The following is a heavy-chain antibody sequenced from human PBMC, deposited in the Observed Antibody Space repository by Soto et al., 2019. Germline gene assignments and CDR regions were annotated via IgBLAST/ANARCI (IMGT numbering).Heavy chain of an antibody. CDR3: VRDEGTAAAGPYYYYAMDV. CDR2: IWYDGSNK. J-gene: IGHJ6*02. V-gene: IGHV3-33*01. Sequence: QVQLVESGGGVVQPGRSLRLSCAASGFTFSRFGMHWVRQAPGKGLEWVAVIWYDGSNKYYADSVKGRFTISRDNSKNTLYLQMNSLRAEDTAAYSCVRDEGTAAAGPYYYYAMDVWGQGTTVTVSS. CDR1: GFTFSRFG. D-gene: IGHD6-13*01.